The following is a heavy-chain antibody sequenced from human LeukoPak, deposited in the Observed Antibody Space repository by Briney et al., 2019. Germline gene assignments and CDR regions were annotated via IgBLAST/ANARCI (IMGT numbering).Heavy chain of an antibody. J-gene: IGHJ4*02. CDR1: GGSISSSIYY. CDR3: ARGLAAAARE. D-gene: IGHD6-13*01. CDR2: IYYSGST. Sequence: SETLSLTCTVSGGSISSSIYYWGWIRQPPGKGLEWIGSIYYSGSTYYNPSLKSRVTISVDTSKNQFSLKLSSVTAADTAVYYCARGLAAAAREWGQGTLVTVSS. V-gene: IGHV4-39*01.